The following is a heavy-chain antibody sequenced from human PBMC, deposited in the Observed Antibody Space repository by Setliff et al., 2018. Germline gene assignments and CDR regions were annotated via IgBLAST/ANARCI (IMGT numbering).Heavy chain of an antibody. Sequence: SVKVSCKASGGTFSSYAISWVRQAPGQGLEWMGGIIPIFGTANYAQKFQGRVTITVDESTSTAYMELSSLRSEDTAVYYCARGKYSSSHRDYYYYYMDVWGKGTTVTVSS. D-gene: IGHD6-6*01. CDR2: IIPIFGTA. J-gene: IGHJ6*03. CDR1: GGTFSSYA. CDR3: ARGKYSSSHRDYYYYYMDV. V-gene: IGHV1-69*13.